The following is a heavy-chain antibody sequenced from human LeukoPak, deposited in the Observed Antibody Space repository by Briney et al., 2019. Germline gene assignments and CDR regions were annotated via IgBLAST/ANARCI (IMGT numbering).Heavy chain of an antibody. V-gene: IGHV3-7*03. Sequence: GGSLRLSCAVSGFTFSGFWMSWSRQAPGKGLEWVASINSDGSEGYYADVVKGRFTISRDNAKNSLYLQINSLRAEDTAVYYCARSSYSSSSSVWGQGTTVAVSS. J-gene: IGHJ6*02. CDR2: INSDGSEG. CDR3: ARSSYSSSSSV. D-gene: IGHD6-6*01. CDR1: GFTFSGFW.